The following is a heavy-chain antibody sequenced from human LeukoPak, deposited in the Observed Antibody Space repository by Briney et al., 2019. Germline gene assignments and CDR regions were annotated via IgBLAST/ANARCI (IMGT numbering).Heavy chain of an antibody. D-gene: IGHD4-17*01. CDR1: GFTFSSYG. V-gene: IGHV3-30*18. Sequence: GGSLRLSCAASGFTFSSYGMHWVRQAPGKGLEWVAVTSYDGSNKYYADSVKGRFTISRDNSKNTLYLQMNSLRAEDTAVYYCAKDYGDYGNDAFDIWGQGTMVTVSS. CDR3: AKDYGDYGNDAFDI. J-gene: IGHJ3*02. CDR2: TSYDGSNK.